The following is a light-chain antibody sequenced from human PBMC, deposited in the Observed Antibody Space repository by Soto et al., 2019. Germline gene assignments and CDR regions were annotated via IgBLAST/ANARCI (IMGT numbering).Light chain of an antibody. CDR1: QDISTY. Sequence: RLTQSPSSLSASVGDTVTISCRASQDISTYLAWYQQKPGKAPTLLIFGASSLHNGVPPRFAGSGSGSEFTLTINRLQPDDFATYYCQHYTLYSPPFGQGTRV. J-gene: IGKJ5*01. CDR2: GAS. CDR3: QHYTLYSPP. V-gene: IGKV1-5*01.